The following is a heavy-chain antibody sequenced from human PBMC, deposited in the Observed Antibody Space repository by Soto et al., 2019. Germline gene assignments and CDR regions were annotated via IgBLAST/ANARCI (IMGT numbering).Heavy chain of an antibody. CDR1: GYTFTSYA. J-gene: IGHJ1*01. V-gene: IGHV1-3*01. D-gene: IGHD3-22*01. Sequence: ASVKVSCKASGYTFTSYAMHWVRQAPGQRLEWMGWINAGNGNTKYSQKFQGRVTITRDTSASTAYMELSSLRSEDTAVYYCARDGDSSGYYHEYFQHWGQGTLVTVSS. CDR3: ARDGDSSGYYHEYFQH. CDR2: INAGNGNT.